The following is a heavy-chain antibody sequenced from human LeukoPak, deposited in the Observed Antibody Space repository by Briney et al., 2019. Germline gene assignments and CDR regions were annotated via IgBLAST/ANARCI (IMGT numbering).Heavy chain of an antibody. CDR2: INPSSGAT. J-gene: IGHJ6*02. V-gene: IGHV1-46*01. CDR1: GYTFTSYY. Sequence: ASVKVSCKTSGYTFTSYYIHWWLQAPGQGLEWMGIINPSSGATNYAQKFQGRVTMTRDTYTSTVYMELSSQRSEDTAVYYCARATNFYYYYGMDVWGQGTTVTVSS. CDR3: ARATNFYYYYGMDV. D-gene: IGHD1-26*01.